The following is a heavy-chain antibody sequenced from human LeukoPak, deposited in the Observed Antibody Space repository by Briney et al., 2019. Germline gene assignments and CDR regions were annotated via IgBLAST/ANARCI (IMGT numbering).Heavy chain of an antibody. Sequence: GESLKISCKGSGYSFTNYWIGWVRQLPGKGLECMGIIYPDDSDIRYSPSFQGQVTISADKSVSTAYLQWSSLKASDTAMYYCASRATVPPYNWFDPWGQGTLVTVSS. CDR2: IYPDDSDI. CDR3: ASRATVPPYNWFDP. J-gene: IGHJ5*02. D-gene: IGHD4-17*01. CDR1: GYSFTNYW. V-gene: IGHV5-51*01.